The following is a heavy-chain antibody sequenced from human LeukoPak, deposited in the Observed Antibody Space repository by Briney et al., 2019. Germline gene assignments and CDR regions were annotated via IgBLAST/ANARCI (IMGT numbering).Heavy chain of an antibody. CDR3: ARGPHYDYTKTSAFDI. CDR1: GGSISSGGYY. D-gene: IGHD3-16*01. V-gene: IGHV4-31*03. J-gene: IGHJ3*02. CDR2: IYYSGST. Sequence: SETLSLTCTVSGGSISSGGYYWSWIRQHPGKGLEWIGYIYYSGSTYYNPSLKSRVTMSVDTSKNHFSLKLSSVTAADTAMYYCARGPHYDYTKTSAFDIWGQGTTVTVSS.